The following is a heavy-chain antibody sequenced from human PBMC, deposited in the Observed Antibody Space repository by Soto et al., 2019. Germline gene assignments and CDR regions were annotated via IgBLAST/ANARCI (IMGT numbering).Heavy chain of an antibody. D-gene: IGHD2-15*01. V-gene: IGHV4-39*01. CDR1: GGSISSSSYY. J-gene: IGHJ4*02. Sequence: QLQLQESGPGLMKPSETLSLTCTVSGGSISSSSYYWGWIRQPPGKGLEWIGSIYYSGSTYYNPSLKSRVTISVDTSKNQSSLKLSSVTAADTAVYYCARHTPAISISDHWGQGTLVTVSS. CDR3: ARHTPAISISDH. CDR2: IYYSGST.